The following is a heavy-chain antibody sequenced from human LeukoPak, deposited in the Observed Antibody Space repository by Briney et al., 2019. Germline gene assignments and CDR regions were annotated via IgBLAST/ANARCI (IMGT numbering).Heavy chain of an antibody. V-gene: IGHV3-49*03. CDR3: TTDLVAVASLLDY. D-gene: IGHD6-19*01. CDR2: IRSKADGGTT. Sequence: GGSLRLSCTASGFTFGDYAMTWFRQAPGKGLEWVGFIRSKADGGTTENAASVKGRFTISRDDSKSIAYLQMNSLKTEDTAVYYCTTDLVAVASLLDYWGQGTLVTVSS. CDR1: GFTFGDYA. J-gene: IGHJ4*02.